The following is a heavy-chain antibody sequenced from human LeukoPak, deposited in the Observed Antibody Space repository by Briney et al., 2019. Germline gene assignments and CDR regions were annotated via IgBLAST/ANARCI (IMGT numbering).Heavy chain of an antibody. J-gene: IGHJ5*02. V-gene: IGHV1-46*01. CDR1: GYTFTSYY. CDR3: ARVTASAQLDP. CDR2: INPSGGST. Sequence: ASVKVSCTASGYTFTSYYMHWVRQAPGQGLEWMGIINPSGGSTSYAQKFQGRVTMTRDTSTSTVYMELSSLRSEDTAVYYCARVTASAQLDPWGQGTLVTVSS. D-gene: IGHD2-21*02.